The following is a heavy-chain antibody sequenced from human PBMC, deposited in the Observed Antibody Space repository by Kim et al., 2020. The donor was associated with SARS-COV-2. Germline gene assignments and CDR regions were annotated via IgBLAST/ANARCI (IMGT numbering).Heavy chain of an antibody. D-gene: IGHD3-10*01. Sequence: PSLKSRVTISVDTSKNQFSQKLSSVTAADTAVYYCASHGSGGTLGWFDPWGQGTLVTVSS. CDR3: ASHGSGGTLGWFDP. J-gene: IGHJ5*02. V-gene: IGHV4-34*01.